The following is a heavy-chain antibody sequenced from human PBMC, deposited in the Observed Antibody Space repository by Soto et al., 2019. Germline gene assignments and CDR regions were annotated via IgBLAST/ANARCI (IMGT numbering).Heavy chain of an antibody. CDR1: NYTFINYG. J-gene: IGHJ6*03. CDR2: VSPYNGKT. CDR3: ARGSSFSDSPYYYYMAV. Sequence: ASVKVSCKTSNYTFINYGITWVRQAPGQGLEWMGWVSPYNGKTDYAQKFQDRVTMTTDRSTSTAYLELTSLTSDDTAVYYCARGSSFSDSPYYYYMAVWGKGTTVTVSS. V-gene: IGHV1-18*01. D-gene: IGHD3-16*02.